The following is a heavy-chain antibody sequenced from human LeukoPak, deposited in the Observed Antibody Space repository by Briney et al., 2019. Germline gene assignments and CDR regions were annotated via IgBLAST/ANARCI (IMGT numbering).Heavy chain of an antibody. D-gene: IGHD3-10*01. J-gene: IGHJ4*02. CDR3: ASGVRGVIVGARIDY. Sequence: GGSLRLSCAASGCTFSGYAVHWVRQAPGKGLEWVAVISYDGSNKYYADSVKGRFTISRDNSKNTLYLQMNSLRAEDTAVYYCASGVRGVIVGARIDYWGQGTLVTVSS. CDR1: GCTFSGYA. V-gene: IGHV3-30*04. CDR2: ISYDGSNK.